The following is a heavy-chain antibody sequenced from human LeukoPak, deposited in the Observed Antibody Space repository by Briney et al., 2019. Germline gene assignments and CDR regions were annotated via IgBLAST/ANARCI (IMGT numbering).Heavy chain of an antibody. Sequence: SETLSLTCTVSGGSISSYHWSWIRQPPGKGLEWIGYIYYSGSTNYNPSLKSRVTISVDTSKNQFSLKLSSVTAADTAVYYCARDPRTGYCSSTSCYYYYGMDVWGQGTTVTVSS. CDR1: GGSISSYH. V-gene: IGHV4-59*01. CDR2: IYYSGST. D-gene: IGHD2-2*01. J-gene: IGHJ6*02. CDR3: ARDPRTGYCSSTSCYYYYGMDV.